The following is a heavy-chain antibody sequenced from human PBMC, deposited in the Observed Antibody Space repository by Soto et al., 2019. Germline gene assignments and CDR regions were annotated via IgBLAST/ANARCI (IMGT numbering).Heavy chain of an antibody. CDR3: ARGYCSGGTCYLSEAFDI. V-gene: IGHV1-2*02. J-gene: IGHJ3*02. Sequence: GASVKFSCKASGYTFTGYYIHWVRQAPGQGLEWMGWVNPNSGGANYSQNFQGRVTMTRDTSITTAYMELSRLRSDDTAEYYCARGYCSGGTCYLSEAFDIWGQGTMVTVSS. CDR1: GYTFTGYY. CDR2: VNPNSGGA. D-gene: IGHD2-15*01.